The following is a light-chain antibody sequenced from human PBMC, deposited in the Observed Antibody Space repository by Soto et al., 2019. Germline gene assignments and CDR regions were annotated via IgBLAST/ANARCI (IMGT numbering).Light chain of an antibody. CDR2: SNN. V-gene: IGLV1-44*01. CDR1: SSNIGSNT. Sequence: QLVLTQPPSASGTPGQRVTISCSGSSSNIGSNTVNWYLQLPGTAPKLLIYSNNQRPSGVPDRFSGSKSGTSASLAISGLQSEDEADYYCAAWDDSLNGVVFGGGTKLTVL. J-gene: IGLJ2*01. CDR3: AAWDDSLNGVV.